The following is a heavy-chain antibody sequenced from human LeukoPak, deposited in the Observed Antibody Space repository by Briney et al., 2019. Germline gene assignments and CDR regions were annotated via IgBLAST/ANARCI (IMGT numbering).Heavy chain of an antibody. CDR2: IIPILGIV. V-gene: IGHV1-69*02. J-gene: IGHJ3*02. CDR3: AREYGSPYYYDSSGYYSPYFDI. Sequence: ASVKVSCEASGGTFSSYTISWVRQAPGQGLEWMGRIIPILGIVNYAQKFQGRVTITADKSTSTAYMELSSLRSEDTAVYYCAREYGSPYYYDSSGYYSPYFDIWGQGTMVTVSS. D-gene: IGHD3-22*01. CDR1: GGTFSSYT.